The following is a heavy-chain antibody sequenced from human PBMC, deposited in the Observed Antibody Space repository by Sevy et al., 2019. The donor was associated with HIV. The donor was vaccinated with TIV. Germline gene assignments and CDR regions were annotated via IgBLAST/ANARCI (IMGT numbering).Heavy chain of an antibody. D-gene: IGHD3-3*01. CDR2: FAPEDGET. CDR1: GYTLCKLS. J-gene: IGHJ6*02. Sequence: ASVKVSCMVSGYTLCKLSMHWVRQAPGKGPEWMGGFAPEDGETIYAQKFQGRVTMTEDTSTDTAYMELSSLRSEDTAVYYCATLDFWSDYPLYGMDVWGQGTTVTVSS. CDR3: ATLDFWSDYPLYGMDV. V-gene: IGHV1-24*01.